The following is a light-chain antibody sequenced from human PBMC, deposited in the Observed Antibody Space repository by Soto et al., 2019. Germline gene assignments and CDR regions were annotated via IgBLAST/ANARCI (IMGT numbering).Light chain of an antibody. CDR1: QSITTY. Sequence: DIQMTQSPSSLSASVGDRVTITCRASQSITTYLNWYQQKPGKAPKLLIYAASTLQSGVPSRFSGSGSGTDFTLTIGCLQSEDFATYYCQQYYSYPPTFGQGTRLEIK. V-gene: IGKV1-39*01. CDR2: AAS. J-gene: IGKJ5*01. CDR3: QQYYSYPPT.